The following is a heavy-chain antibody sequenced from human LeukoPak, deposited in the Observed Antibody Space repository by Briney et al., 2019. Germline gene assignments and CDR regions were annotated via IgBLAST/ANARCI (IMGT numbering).Heavy chain of an antibody. D-gene: IGHD5-12*01. Sequence: GGSLRLSCAASGFTFSSYTMNWVRQALGQGLEWVSTISDPHSGSETHYADSVQGRFTISRDDSLNMVYLQMDSLRAEDTAVYYCTTRLRNHFDYWGQGTQVTVSS. CDR1: GFTFSSYT. CDR2: ISDPHSGSET. J-gene: IGHJ4*02. CDR3: TTRLRNHFDY. V-gene: IGHV3-23*01.